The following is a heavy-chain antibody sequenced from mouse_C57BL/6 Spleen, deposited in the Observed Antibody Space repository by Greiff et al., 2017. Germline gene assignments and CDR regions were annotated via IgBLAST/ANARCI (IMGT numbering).Heavy chain of an antibody. J-gene: IGHJ3*01. Sequence: VQLKQSGPELVKPGASVKISCKASGYSFTGYYMNWVKQSPEKSLEWIGEINPSTGGTTYNQKFKAKATLTVDKSSSTAYMQLKSLTSEDSAVYYCARGPSDYSWFAYWGQGTLVTVSA. CDR1: GYSFTGYY. CDR2: INPSTGGT. CDR3: ARGPSDYSWFAY. D-gene: IGHD2-4*01. V-gene: IGHV1-42*01.